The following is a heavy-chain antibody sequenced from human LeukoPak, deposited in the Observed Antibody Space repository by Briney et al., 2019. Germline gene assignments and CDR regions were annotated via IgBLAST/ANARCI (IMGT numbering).Heavy chain of an antibody. CDR3: AKVRFVVVTYFDY. CDR1: GFTFRTSP. V-gene: IGHV3-23*01. D-gene: IGHD2-21*02. CDR2: ISGSGSTT. Sequence: GGSLRLSCAASGFTFRTSPMSWVRQAPGRGLEWVSSISGSGSTTFYGESVQGRFTISRDNSKNTLYLQMNSLRAEDTAVYYCAKVRFVVVTYFDYWGQGTLVTVSS. J-gene: IGHJ4*02.